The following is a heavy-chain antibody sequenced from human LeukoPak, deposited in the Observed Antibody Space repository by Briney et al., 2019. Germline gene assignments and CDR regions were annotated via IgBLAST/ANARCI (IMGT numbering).Heavy chain of an antibody. CDR3: ARGVSAAGTFDY. CDR1: GYTFASYD. D-gene: IGHD6-13*01. J-gene: IGHJ4*02. V-gene: IGHV1-18*01. Sequence: GASVKVSRKASGYTFASYDISWVRQAPGQGLECMGWISTYNGNTIYAQNLQDRVTMTTDTSTSTAYMELRTLRSDDTAVYYCARGVSAAGTFDYWGQGTLVTVSS. CDR2: ISTYNGNT.